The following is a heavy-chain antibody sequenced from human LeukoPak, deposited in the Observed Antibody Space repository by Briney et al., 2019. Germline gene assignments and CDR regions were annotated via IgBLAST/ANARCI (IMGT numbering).Heavy chain of an antibody. CDR1: GFTFSSYA. V-gene: IGHV3-23*01. D-gene: IGHD6-6*01. CDR3: AKLLVGSSSSFDY. J-gene: IGHJ4*02. Sequence: GGSLRLSCAASGFTFSSYAMSWVRQAPGKGLEWVSAISGSGNSTYYADSVKGRFTISRDNSKNTLYLQMNSLRAEDTAVYYCAKLLVGSSSSFDYWGQGTLVTVSS. CDR2: ISGSGNST.